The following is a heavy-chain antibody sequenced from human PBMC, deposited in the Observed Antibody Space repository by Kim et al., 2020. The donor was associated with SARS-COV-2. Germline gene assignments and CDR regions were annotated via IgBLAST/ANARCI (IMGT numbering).Heavy chain of an antibody. CDR2: ISYDGSNK. V-gene: IGHV3-30*04. CDR1: GFTFSSYA. J-gene: IGHJ4*02. CDR3: ARADAYYGDYVYFDY. D-gene: IGHD4-17*01. Sequence: GGSLRLSCAASGFTFSSYAMHWVRQAPGKGLEWVAVISYDGSNKYYADSVKGRFTISRDNSKNTLYLQMNSLRAEDTAVYYCARADAYYGDYVYFDYWGQGTLVTVSS.